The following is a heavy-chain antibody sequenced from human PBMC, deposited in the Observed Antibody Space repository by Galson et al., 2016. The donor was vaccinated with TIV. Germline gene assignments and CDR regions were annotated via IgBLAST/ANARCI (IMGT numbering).Heavy chain of an antibody. D-gene: IGHD3-9*01. CDR1: GYSFSDYH. Sequence: SVKVSCKASGYSFSDYHIHWVRQAPGQGLQWMGWINPKDGDTYYAQDFQGRVTMTRDTSFTTAYLEMSRLRSDDTALYYCVRDYDLLTGHSSFDCWGQGTVVTVSS. J-gene: IGHJ4*02. V-gene: IGHV1-2*02. CDR2: INPKDGDT. CDR3: VRDYDLLTGHSSFDC.